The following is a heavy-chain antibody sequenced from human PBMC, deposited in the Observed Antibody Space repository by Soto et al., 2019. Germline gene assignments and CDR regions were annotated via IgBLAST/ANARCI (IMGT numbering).Heavy chain of an antibody. V-gene: IGHV4-59*01. CDR3: ARETGHYSGSYYQQGMDV. D-gene: IGHD5-12*01. CDR2: IYYSGST. Sequence: PSETLSLTCTVSGGSISSYYWSWIRQPPGKGLEWIGYIYYSGSTNYNPSLKSRVTISVDKSKNQFSLKLSSVTAAATAVYYCARETGHYSGSYYQQGMDVWGQGTTVTVSS. J-gene: IGHJ6*02. CDR1: GGSISSYY.